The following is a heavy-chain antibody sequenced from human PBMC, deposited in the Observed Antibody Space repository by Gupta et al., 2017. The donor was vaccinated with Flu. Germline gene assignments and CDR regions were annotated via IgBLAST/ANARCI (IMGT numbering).Heavy chain of an antibody. J-gene: IGHJ4*02. CDR3: ARGEWVGRFDY. D-gene: IGHD1-26*01. CDR2: INHSGST. V-gene: IGHV4-34*01. Sequence: GLEWIGEINHSGSTNYNPSLKSRVTISVDTSKNQFSLKLSSVTAADTAVYYCARGEWVGRFDYWGQGTLVTVSS.